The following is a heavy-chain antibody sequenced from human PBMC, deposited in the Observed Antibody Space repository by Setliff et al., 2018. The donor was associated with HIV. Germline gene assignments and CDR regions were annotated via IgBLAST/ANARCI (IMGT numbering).Heavy chain of an antibody. CDR1: GFTFTISW. CDR2: INPDGSHR. Sequence: PGGSLRLSCAASGFTFTISWMNWVRQAPGKGLEWVANINPDGSHRDYVDSVKGRFTISRDNAKNSLYLQMNNLRAEDTAVYYCARDRAYASFDYWGQGALVTVSS. CDR3: ARDRAYASFDY. J-gene: IGHJ4*02. D-gene: IGHD3-16*01. V-gene: IGHV3-7*03.